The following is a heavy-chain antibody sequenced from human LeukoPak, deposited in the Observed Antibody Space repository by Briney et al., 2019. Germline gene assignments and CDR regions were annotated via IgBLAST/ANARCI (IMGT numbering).Heavy chain of an antibody. V-gene: IGHV3-21*01. Sequence: KSGGSLRLSCAASGFTVSSNYMSWVRQAPGKGLEWVSSITSSSRYIYYADSVKGRFTISRDNAKNSLYLQMNSLRAEDTAMYYCARHVVAVGFDYWGQGTLVTVSS. D-gene: IGHD3-22*01. CDR2: ITSSSRYI. J-gene: IGHJ4*02. CDR3: ARHVVAVGFDY. CDR1: GFTVSSNY.